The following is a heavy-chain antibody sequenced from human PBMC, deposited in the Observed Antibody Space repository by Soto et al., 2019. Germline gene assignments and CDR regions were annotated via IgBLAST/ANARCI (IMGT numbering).Heavy chain of an antibody. CDR3: AKDSSGWPKYYFDY. Sequence: GGSLRLSCAASGFTFDDYAMHWVRQAPGKGLEWVSGISWNSGSIGYADSVKGRFTISRDNAKNSLYLQMNSLRAEDTALYYCAKDSSGWPKYYFDYRGQGTLVTVSS. CDR1: GFTFDDYA. J-gene: IGHJ4*02. D-gene: IGHD6-19*01. CDR2: ISWNSGSI. V-gene: IGHV3-9*01.